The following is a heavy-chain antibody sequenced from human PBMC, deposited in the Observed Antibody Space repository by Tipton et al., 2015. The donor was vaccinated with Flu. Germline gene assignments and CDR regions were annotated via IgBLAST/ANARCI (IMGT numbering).Heavy chain of an antibody. V-gene: IGHV4-59*11. D-gene: IGHD3-10*01. CDR2: IYSSART. J-gene: IGHJ4*02. CDR1: GGSISSHY. CDR3: ARIIRITMIRGLRDPYYFDY. Sequence: TLSLTCTVSGGSISSHYWSWIRQPPGKGLEWIGYIYSSARTNYNSSLESRVTISVDTSKNQFSLKLTYVTAADTAVYFCARIIRITMIRGLRDPYYFDYWGQRMLVTVSS.